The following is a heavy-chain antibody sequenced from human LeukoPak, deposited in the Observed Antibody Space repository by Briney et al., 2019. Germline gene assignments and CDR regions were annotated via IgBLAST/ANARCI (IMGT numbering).Heavy chain of an antibody. D-gene: IGHD3-10*01. V-gene: IGHV4-34*01. Sequence: KPSETLSLSCSVHGGSFSGYYWSWIRQPPGKGLEWIEEIHHSGSTNYNPSLKSRVTISVDTSKNQFSLKLSSVTAADTAVYYCARGAPYYYGSGSYTRYFQHWGQGTLVTVSS. CDR1: GGSFSGYY. J-gene: IGHJ1*01. CDR2: IHHSGST. CDR3: ARGAPYYYGSGSYTRYFQH.